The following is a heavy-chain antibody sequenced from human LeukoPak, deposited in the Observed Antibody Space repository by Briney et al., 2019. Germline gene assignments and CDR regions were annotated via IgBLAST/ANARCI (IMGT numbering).Heavy chain of an antibody. D-gene: IGHD3/OR15-3a*01. V-gene: IGHV1-8*03. J-gene: IGHJ6*03. Sequence: GASVKVSCKASGYTFTGHYIHWVRQATGQGLEWMGWMNPNSGNTGYAQKFQGRVTITRNTSISTAYMELSSLGSEDTAVYYCARAPVWTGYYYYMDVWGKGTTVTVSS. CDR3: ARAPVWTGYYYYMDV. CDR1: GYTFTGHY. CDR2: MNPNSGNT.